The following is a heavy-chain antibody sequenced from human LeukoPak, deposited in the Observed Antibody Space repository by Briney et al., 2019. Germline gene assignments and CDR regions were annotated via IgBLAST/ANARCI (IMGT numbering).Heavy chain of an antibody. CDR3: ASAALRCSGGSCYEMDV. Sequence: GASVTVPCKASGYTFSDYYILWVRLAPGQGPEWMGWISPNSGGTNLAQNFKGRVSMTRDTSISTAYMELSSLRSEDTAVYYCASAALRCSGGSCYEMDVWGKGTTVTVSS. J-gene: IGHJ6*04. CDR1: GYTFSDYY. V-gene: IGHV1-2*02. CDR2: ISPNSGGT. D-gene: IGHD2-15*01.